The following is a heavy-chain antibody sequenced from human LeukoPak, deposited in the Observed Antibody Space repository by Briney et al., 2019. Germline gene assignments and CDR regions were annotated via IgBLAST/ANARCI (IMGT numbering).Heavy chain of an antibody. CDR2: ISSSSSYI. CDR3: ARALGGYDILTGQDY. CDR1: GFTFSSYS. V-gene: IGHV3-21*01. D-gene: IGHD3-9*01. J-gene: IGHJ4*02. Sequence: GGSLRLSCATSGFTFSSYSMNWVRQAPGKGLEWVSSISSSSSYIYYADSVKGRFTISRDNAKNSLYLQMNSLRAEDTAVYYCARALGGYDILTGQDYWGQGTLVTVSS.